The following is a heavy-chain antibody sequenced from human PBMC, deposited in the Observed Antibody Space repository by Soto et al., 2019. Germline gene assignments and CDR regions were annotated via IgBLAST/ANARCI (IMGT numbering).Heavy chain of an antibody. CDR3: AASKGERVYYYGFDA. CDR2: IYPGDSYT. CDR1: GFSFTTYW. V-gene: IGHV5-51*01. Sequence: PGESLKISCKGSGFSFTTYWIAWVRQMPGKGLEWMGIIYPGDSYTRYSPSFQGQVTISADKSTSTAYLQWGSLKASDTGIYYCAASKGERVYYYGFDAWGQGTTVTVS. D-gene: IGHD1-1*01. J-gene: IGHJ6*02.